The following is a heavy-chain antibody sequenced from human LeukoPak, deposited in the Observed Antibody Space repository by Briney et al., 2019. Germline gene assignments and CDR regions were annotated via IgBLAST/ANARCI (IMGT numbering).Heavy chain of an antibody. CDR3: AGGLQWLAHDC. D-gene: IGHD6-19*01. CDR1: GGSISSYY. J-gene: IGHJ4*02. CDR2: IYTSGST. V-gene: IGHV4-4*07. Sequence: TSETLSLTCTVSGGSISSYYWSWIRQPAGKGLEWIGRIYTSGSTNYNPSLKSRVTISVDTSKNQLSLKLSSVTAADTGMYYCAGGLQWLAHDCWGQGTLVTVSS.